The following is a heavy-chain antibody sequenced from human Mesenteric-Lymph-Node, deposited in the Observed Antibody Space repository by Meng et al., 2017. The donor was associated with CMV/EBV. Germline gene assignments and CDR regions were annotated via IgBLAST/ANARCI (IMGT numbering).Heavy chain of an antibody. CDR3: AKDLQQLVDYYYYGMDV. CDR2: IRYDGSNK. CDR1: GFTFSSYG. V-gene: IGHV3-30*02. J-gene: IGHJ6*02. Sequence: GGSLRLSCAASGFTFSSYGMHWVRQAPGKGLEWVAFIRYDGSNKYYADSVKGRFTISRDNSRSTLYLQMNSLRAEDTAVYYCAKDLQQLVDYYYYGMDVWGQGTTVTVSS. D-gene: IGHD6-13*01.